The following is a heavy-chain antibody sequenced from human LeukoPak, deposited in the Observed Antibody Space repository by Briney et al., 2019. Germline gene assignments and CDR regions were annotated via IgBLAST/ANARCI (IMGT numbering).Heavy chain of an antibody. CDR1: GFTFSLFA. CDR2: ISGSGGAT. V-gene: IGHV3-23*01. Sequence: QPGGSPRLSCAPSGFTFSLFAMHWVRQAPGEGLGCVSAISGSGGATNHADADSVKGRLTISRDNSKNALYLEINNLRAEDTAVYYCAKDGYNYDSSGHFDYWGQGTLVTVSS. CDR3: AKDGYNYDSSGHFDY. D-gene: IGHD3-22*01. J-gene: IGHJ4*02.